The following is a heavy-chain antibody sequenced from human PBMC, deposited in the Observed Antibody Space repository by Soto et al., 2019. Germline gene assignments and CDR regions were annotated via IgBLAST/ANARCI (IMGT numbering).Heavy chain of an antibody. J-gene: IGHJ4*02. CDR1: GGTFNNYA. Sequence: QVQLVQSGAEVKKPGSSVKVSCKASGGTFNNYAISWVRQAPGQGLEWMGGIIPLFGTANYAQKFEGSVTITADKSTDTAYMELSSLKSEDTAVYYCARLIGEGYSGTYALDYWGQGTLVTVSS. CDR3: ARLIGEGYSGTYALDY. V-gene: IGHV1-69*06. CDR2: IIPLFGTA. D-gene: IGHD1-26*01.